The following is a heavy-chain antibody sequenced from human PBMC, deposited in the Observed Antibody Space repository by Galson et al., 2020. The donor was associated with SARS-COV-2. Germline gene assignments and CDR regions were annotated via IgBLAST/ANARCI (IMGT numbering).Heavy chain of an antibody. CDR3: ARSVGWLVVSVRYYFDY. CDR1: GGSISSSSYY. Sequence: ETSETLSLTCTVSGGSISSSSYYWGWIRQPPGQGLEWIGRIYSSGSTYYNPSLKSRVTISVDTSKNRFSLMLSSVTAADTAVYYCARSVGWLVVSVRYYFDYWGQGTLVTVSS. V-gene: IGHV4-39*01. D-gene: IGHD6-19*01. J-gene: IGHJ4*02. CDR2: IYSSGST.